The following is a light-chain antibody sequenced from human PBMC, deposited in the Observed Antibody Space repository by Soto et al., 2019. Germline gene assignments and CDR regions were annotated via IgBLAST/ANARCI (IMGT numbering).Light chain of an antibody. Sequence: DIQMTQSPSTLTKSVGDRVTITCRASQSISYWLAWYQQKPGKAPKLLIYKASTLQTGVPSRFSGSGSGTEFTLTISGLQPDDFATYYCQQYRTYRTFGQGTKV. CDR3: QQYRTYRT. CDR2: KAS. V-gene: IGKV1-5*03. CDR1: QSISYW. J-gene: IGKJ1*01.